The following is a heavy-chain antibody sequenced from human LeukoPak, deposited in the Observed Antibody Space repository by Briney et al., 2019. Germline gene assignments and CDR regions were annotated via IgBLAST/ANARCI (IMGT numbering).Heavy chain of an antibody. Sequence: GGSLRLPCAASGFTFSSYSMNWVRQAPGKGLEWVSYISSSSSTIYYADSVKGRFTISRDNAKNSLYLQMNSLRAEDTAVYYCARKFTRSWTTVTTAVQGYYYYTDVWGKGTTVTVSS. CDR1: GFTFSSYS. CDR2: ISSSSSTI. CDR3: ARKFTRSWTTVTTAVQGYYYYTDV. J-gene: IGHJ6*03. V-gene: IGHV3-48*04. D-gene: IGHD4-11*01.